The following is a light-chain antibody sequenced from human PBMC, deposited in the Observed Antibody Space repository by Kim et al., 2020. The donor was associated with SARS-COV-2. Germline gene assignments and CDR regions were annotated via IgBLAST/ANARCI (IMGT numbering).Light chain of an antibody. CDR2: GAS. CDR3: KQYYTTPHT. CDR1: QDIHKS. V-gene: IGKV1-NL1*01. J-gene: IGKJ2*01. Sequence: DIQMTQSPSSLSASVGDRVTITCRASQDIHKSVAWYQQKPGNAPKLLVFGASNLEIGVPSRFSGSGSGTDYTLTITTLQPADFVTYYCKQYYTTPHTSGQGTKLEIK.